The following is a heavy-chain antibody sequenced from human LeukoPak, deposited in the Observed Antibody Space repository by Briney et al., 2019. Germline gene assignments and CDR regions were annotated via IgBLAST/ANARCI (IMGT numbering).Heavy chain of an antibody. J-gene: IGHJ6*03. CDR2: ISGSGGST. Sequence: PGGSLRLSCAASGFTFSSYAMSWVRQAPGKGLEWVSAISGSGGSTYYADSVKGRFTISRDNSKNTLYLQMNSLRAEDTAVYYCAKGSYYDSSGYYYYYYYYMDVWGKGTTVTISS. D-gene: IGHD3-22*01. V-gene: IGHV3-23*01. CDR3: AKGSYYDSSGYYYYYYYYMDV. CDR1: GFTFSSYA.